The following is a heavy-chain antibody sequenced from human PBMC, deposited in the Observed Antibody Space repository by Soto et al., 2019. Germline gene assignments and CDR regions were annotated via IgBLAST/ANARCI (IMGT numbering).Heavy chain of an antibody. CDR2: ILPKTGDL. V-gene: IGHV1-2*04. J-gene: IGHJ4*02. CDR3: VRENWYYGY. D-gene: IGHD3-3*01. CDR1: GYTFNPYY. Sequence: DSVKVSCKASGYTFNPYYIHWVRQAPGQGLDWVGCILPKTGDLDYGQRFNGWVTLTTDTSTSTVYLELKNLKSDDTGVYYCVRENWYYGYWGQGTLVPVSS.